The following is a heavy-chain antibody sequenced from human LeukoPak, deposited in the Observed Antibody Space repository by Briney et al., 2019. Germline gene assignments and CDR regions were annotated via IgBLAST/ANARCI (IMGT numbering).Heavy chain of an antibody. Sequence: SETLSLTCTVSGDSISSNYWSWIRQPPGKGLEWIGYIYTSGSTNYNPALKSRVTTSVDTSKNEFSLKLSSVTAADTAVYYCARSRALAVGFDYWGQGTLVTVSS. J-gene: IGHJ4*02. V-gene: IGHV4-4*09. CDR1: GDSISSNY. CDR3: ARSRALAVGFDY. D-gene: IGHD6-19*01. CDR2: IYTSGST.